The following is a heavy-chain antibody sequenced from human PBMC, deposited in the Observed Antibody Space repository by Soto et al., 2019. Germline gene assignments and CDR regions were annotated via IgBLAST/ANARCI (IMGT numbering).Heavy chain of an antibody. CDR1: GGSISSYY. CDR2: IYYSGST. D-gene: IGHD4-17*01. CDR3: ARDLTVTTTWTNYYYGMDV. J-gene: IGHJ6*02. V-gene: IGHV4-59*01. Sequence: SETLSLTCTVSGGSISSYYWSWIRQPPGKGLEWIGYIYYSGSTNYNPSLKSRVTISVDTSKNQFSLKLSSVTAADTAVYYCARDLTVTTTWTNYYYGMDVWGQGTTVTVSS.